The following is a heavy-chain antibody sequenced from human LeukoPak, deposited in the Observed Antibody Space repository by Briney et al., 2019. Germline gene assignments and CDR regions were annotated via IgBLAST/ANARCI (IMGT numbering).Heavy chain of an antibody. CDR1: GGSVNGYF. CDR3: ARDEVTTPRD. V-gene: IGHV4-4*08. CDR2: IYNSEKT. J-gene: IGHJ4*02. Sequence: PSETLSLTCTVSGGSVNGYFWTWIRQPPGKELQWIGYIYNSEKTNYNPSLRSRVTISLDTSKDQFSLRLSSVTAADTAVYYCARDEVTTPRDWGQGTLVTVSS. D-gene: IGHD4-17*01.